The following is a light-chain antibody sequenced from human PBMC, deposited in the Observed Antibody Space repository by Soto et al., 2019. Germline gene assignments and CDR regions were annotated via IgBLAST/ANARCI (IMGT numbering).Light chain of an antibody. V-gene: IGLV7-46*01. CDR1: TGTVTSGHY. J-gene: IGLJ2*01. CDR3: LLSYSGARV. CDR2: DTS. Sequence: QAVVTQEPSLTVSPGGTVTLTCGSSTGTVTSGHYPYWFQQKPGQVSRTLIYDTSNKHSSTPARFSGSLLGGKAALTLSGXXXXXXXXYYCLLSYSGARVFGGGTKLTV.